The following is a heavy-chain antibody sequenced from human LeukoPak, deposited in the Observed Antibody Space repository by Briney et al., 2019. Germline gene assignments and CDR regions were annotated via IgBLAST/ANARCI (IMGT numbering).Heavy chain of an antibody. Sequence: SVKVSRKASGGTFSSYAISWVRQAPGQGLEWMGGIIPIFGTANYAQKFQGRVTITADESTSTAYMELSSLRSEDTAVYYCARDRITMVRGVPRYYYYYGMDVWGKGTTVTVSS. CDR1: GGTFSSYA. CDR2: IIPIFGTA. CDR3: ARDRITMVRGVPRYYYYYGMDV. V-gene: IGHV1-69*13. D-gene: IGHD3-10*01. J-gene: IGHJ6*04.